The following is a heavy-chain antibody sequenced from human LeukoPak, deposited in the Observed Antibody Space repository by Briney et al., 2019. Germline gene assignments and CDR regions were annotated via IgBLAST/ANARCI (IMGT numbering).Heavy chain of an antibody. J-gene: IGHJ4*02. CDR2: IFYSGST. D-gene: IGHD3-22*01. V-gene: IGHV4-59*08. Sequence: KSSETLSLTCTVSGGSISSYYWSWIRQPPGKGLEWIGYIFYSGSTNYNPSFKSRVTISVDTSKNQFSLKLSSVTAADTAVYYCARHGSVSSGALVWGQGTLVTVSS. CDR1: GGSISSYY. CDR3: ARHGSVSSGALV.